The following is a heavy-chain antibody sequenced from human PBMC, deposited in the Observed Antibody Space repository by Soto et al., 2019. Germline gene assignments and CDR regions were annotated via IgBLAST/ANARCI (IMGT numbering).Heavy chain of an antibody. Sequence: SETLSLTCTVSGGSVSSGSYYWSWIRQPPGKGLEWIGYIYYSGSTNYNPSLKSRVTISVDTSKNQFSLKLSSVTAADTAVYYCARDSPYYYDSSGYPLYYFDYWGQGTLVTVSS. CDR3: ARDSPYYYDSSGYPLYYFDY. J-gene: IGHJ4*02. CDR2: IYYSGST. D-gene: IGHD3-22*01. CDR1: GGSVSSGSYY. V-gene: IGHV4-61*01.